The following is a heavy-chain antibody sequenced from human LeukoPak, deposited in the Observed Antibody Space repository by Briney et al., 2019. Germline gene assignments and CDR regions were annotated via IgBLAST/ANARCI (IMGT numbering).Heavy chain of an antibody. CDR2: IYHSGHA. J-gene: IGHJ3*01. V-gene: IGHV4-34*01. D-gene: IGHD6-19*01. CDR1: GPSFSNYY. Sequence: SETLSLTCALYGPSFSNYYWNWIRQTPGQGLEWIGHIYHSGHADYNPSLKSRVNISIDTSRDRFSLTLTSVAAADAAVYYCARGGAVNGFDAWGQGTRVTVSS. CDR3: ARGGAVNGFDA.